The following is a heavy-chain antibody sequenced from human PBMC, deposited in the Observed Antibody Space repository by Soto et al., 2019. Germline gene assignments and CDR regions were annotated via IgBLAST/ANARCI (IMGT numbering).Heavy chain of an antibody. Sequence: SETLSLTCTVSGGSITSSSYYWGWIRQPPGKGLDWVGSIYYTGSTYYNPSLKSRVTISVDTSKNQFSLNLSSVTAAETAVYYCATPHRVYSGSGARWRYFDSWGQGTLVTVSS. D-gene: IGHD5-12*01. V-gene: IGHV4-39*01. CDR2: IYYTGST. J-gene: IGHJ4*02. CDR1: GGSITSSSYY. CDR3: ATPHRVYSGSGARWRYFDS.